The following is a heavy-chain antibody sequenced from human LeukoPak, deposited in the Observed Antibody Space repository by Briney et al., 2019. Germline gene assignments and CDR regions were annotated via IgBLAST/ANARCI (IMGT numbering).Heavy chain of an antibody. D-gene: IGHD3-10*01. CDR2: IGGRDGST. Sequence: GGSLRLSCAASGFTFSSYGMSRVRQAPGKGLEWVSAIGGRDGSTYYADSVKGRFTISRDNSKNTLYVQMNSLRAEDTAVYYCAKGHYYGSGSLDYWGQGTLVTVSS. J-gene: IGHJ4*02. CDR1: GFTFSSYG. CDR3: AKGHYYGSGSLDY. V-gene: IGHV3-23*01.